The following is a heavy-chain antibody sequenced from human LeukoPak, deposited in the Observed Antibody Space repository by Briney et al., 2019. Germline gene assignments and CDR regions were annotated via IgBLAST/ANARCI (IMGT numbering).Heavy chain of an antibody. CDR1: GFTFRVYE. CDR3: ARGFNYAFDY. V-gene: IGHV3-48*03. J-gene: IGHJ4*02. CDR2: ITSGGGTI. D-gene: IGHD2-2*01. Sequence: GGSLRRSYAASGFTFRVYEMNWVRQTPGKGLEWFSYITSGGGTIYYADSVKGGFTISRDNAKNSLYLQMNSLRADDTATYYCARGFNYAFDYWGQGTLVTVSS.